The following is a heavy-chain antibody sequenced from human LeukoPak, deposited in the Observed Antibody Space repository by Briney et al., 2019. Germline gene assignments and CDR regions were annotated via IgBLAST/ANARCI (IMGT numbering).Heavy chain of an antibody. V-gene: IGHV1-18*01. J-gene: IGHJ6*03. CDR3: ARGASSYDFWSGYSYYYYYMDV. CDR2: ISAYNGNT. D-gene: IGHD3-3*01. Sequence: ASVKVSCKASGYTFTSYGISWVRQAPGQGLEWMGWISAYNGNTNYAQKLQGRGTMTTDTSTSTAYMELRSLRSDDTAVYYCARGASSYDFWSGYSYYYYYMDVWGKGTTVTISS. CDR1: GYTFTSYG.